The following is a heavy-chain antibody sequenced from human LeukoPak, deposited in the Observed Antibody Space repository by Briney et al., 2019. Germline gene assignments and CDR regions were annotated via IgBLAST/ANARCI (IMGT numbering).Heavy chain of an antibody. CDR3: AREGISMVRGVNTTYYYYYYMDV. J-gene: IGHJ6*03. D-gene: IGHD3-10*01. CDR2: IVVGSGNT. Sequence: ASVKVSCKASGFTFTSSAMQWVRQARGQRLEWIGWIVVGSGNTNYAQKFQERVTITRDMSTSTAYMELSRLRSDDTAVYYCAREGISMVRGVNTTYYYYYYMDVWGKGTTVTISS. CDR1: GFTFTSSA. V-gene: IGHV1-58*02.